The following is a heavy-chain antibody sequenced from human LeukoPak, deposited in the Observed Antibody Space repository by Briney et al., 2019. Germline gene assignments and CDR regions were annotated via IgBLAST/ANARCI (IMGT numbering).Heavy chain of an antibody. V-gene: IGHV1-18*01. CDR1: GYTFTSYG. J-gene: IGHJ6*03. D-gene: IGHD2-2*01. CDR3: ARGSGVWVPAARPYYYYYYMDV. CDR2: ISAYNGHT. Sequence: GASVKVSCKASGYTFTSYGLTWVRQAPGQGLEWMGWISAYNGHTKYPQKLQGRVTMTTDTSTSTAYAELRSLRSEDTAVYYCARGSGVWVPAARPYYYYYYMDVWGKGTTVTVSS.